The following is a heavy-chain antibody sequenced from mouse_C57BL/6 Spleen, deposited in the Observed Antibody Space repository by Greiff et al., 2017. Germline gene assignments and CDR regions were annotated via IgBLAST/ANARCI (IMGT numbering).Heavy chain of an antibody. CDR1: GYTFTDYE. D-gene: IGHD2-5*01. Sequence: QVQLQQSGAELVRPGASVTLSCKASGYTFTDYEMHWVKQTPVHGLEWIGAIDPETGGTAYNQKFKGKAILTADKSSSTAYMELRSLTSEDSAVYYCTRRPFYTNYLYYAMDYWGQGTSVTVSS. V-gene: IGHV1-15*01. CDR2: IDPETGGT. J-gene: IGHJ4*01. CDR3: TRRPFYTNYLYYAMDY.